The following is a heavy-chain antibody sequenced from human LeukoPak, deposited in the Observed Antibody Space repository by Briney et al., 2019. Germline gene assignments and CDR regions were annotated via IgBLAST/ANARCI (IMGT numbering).Heavy chain of an antibody. CDR2: IYTGGTV. D-gene: IGHD3-3*01. CDR1: GFNVNRNY. CDR3: ANGGIFGVVKNY. J-gene: IGHJ4*02. V-gene: IGHV3-53*01. Sequence: GASLRLSCTLSGFNVNRNYMGWVRQAPGKGLEWVSVIYTGGTVHYADSVKGRFTISRDDSKNTLYLQMNSLRAEDTAVYYCANGGIFGVVKNYWGQGTLVTVSS.